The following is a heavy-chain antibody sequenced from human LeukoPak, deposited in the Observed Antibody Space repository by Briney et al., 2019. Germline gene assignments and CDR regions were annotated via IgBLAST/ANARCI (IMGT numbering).Heavy chain of an antibody. Sequence: GGSLRLSCGASGFTFRNFWMNWVRQAPEKGLEWVSSISRGGNSIYYTDSVKGRFTISRDNAKNSLYLQMNSLRAEDTAIYYCARDQYLDYRGQGTLVTVSS. CDR1: GFTFRNFW. V-gene: IGHV3-21*04. CDR3: ARDQYLDY. CDR2: ISRGGNSI. J-gene: IGHJ4*02.